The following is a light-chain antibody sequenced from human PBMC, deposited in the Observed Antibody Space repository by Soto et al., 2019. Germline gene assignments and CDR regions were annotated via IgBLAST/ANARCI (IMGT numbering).Light chain of an antibody. J-gene: IGKJ4*01. CDR3: QQAHECPLP. CDR1: QSVSSR. Sequence: EIVMTQSPATLSVAPGEGATLSCRASQSVSSRLAWFQHKPCQAPRLLIYAASTRAAFIPARFSGSVSGTDCTLTISILRSEDCAVDYCQQAHECPLPFGGGTKVEI. CDR2: AAS. V-gene: IGKV3-15*01.